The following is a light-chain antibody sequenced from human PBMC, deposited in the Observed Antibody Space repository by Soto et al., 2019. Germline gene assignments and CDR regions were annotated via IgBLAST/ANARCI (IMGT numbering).Light chain of an antibody. V-gene: IGKV1-33*01. J-gene: IGKJ5*01. CDR2: DAS. CDR1: QDIKKF. Sequence: DIQMTQSPSSLSASVGDRVTITCQASQDIKKFLNWYQQKPGKAPKLLIHDASTLETGVPSRFSGSGSWTDFTFIINSLQPADFSTYFCQAFDNLPSITFGQGTRLEIK. CDR3: QAFDNLPSIT.